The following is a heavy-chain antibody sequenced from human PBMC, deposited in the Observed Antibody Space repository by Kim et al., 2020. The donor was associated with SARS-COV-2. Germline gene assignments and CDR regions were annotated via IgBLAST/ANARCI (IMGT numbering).Heavy chain of an antibody. D-gene: IGHD6-19*01. J-gene: IGHJ4*02. CDR1: GFTFSDYY. CDR3: ARDVKQWLVPGPPGYFDY. V-gene: IGHV3-11*01. CDR2: ISSSGSTI. Sequence: GGSLRLSCAASGFTFSDYYMSWIRQAPGKGLEWVSYISSSGSTIYYADSVKGRFTISRDNAKNSLYLQMNSLRAEDTAVYYCARDVKQWLVPGPPGYFDYWGQGTLVTVSS.